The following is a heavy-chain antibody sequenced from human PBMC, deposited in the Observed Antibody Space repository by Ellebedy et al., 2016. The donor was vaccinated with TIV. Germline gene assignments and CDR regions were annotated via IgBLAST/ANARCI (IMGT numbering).Heavy chain of an antibody. CDR3: TTSSGWYKVFDY. J-gene: IGHJ4*02. D-gene: IGHD6-19*01. CDR1: GFTFSNAW. CDR2: IKSKTDGGTT. V-gene: IGHV3-15*01. Sequence: GESLKISCAASGFTFSNAWMSCVRQAPGKGLEWVGRIKSKTDGGTTDYAAPVKGRFTISRDDSKNTLYLQMNSLKTEDTAVYYCTTSSGWYKVFDYWGQGTLVTVSS.